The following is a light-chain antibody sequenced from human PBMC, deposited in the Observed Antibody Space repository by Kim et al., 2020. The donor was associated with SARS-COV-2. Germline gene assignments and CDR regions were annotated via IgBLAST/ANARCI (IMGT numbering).Light chain of an antibody. J-gene: IGKJ1*01. Sequence: EVVLTQSPATLSLSPGERATLSCRASQTFSSNYLAWYQQRPGQAPSLLIYGASKRATGIPDRFSGSGSETDFTLTISRLEPEDFVVYFCQQFAILPWTFGRGTKVDIK. V-gene: IGKV3-20*01. CDR1: QTFSSNY. CDR3: QQFAILPWT. CDR2: GAS.